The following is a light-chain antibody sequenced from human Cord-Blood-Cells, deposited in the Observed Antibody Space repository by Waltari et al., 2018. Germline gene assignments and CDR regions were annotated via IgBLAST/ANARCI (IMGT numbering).Light chain of an antibody. V-gene: IGKV1-5*01. Sequence: DIQMTQSPSTLSASVGDRVTLTCRASQSISSWLAWYQQKPGKAPKLLIYDASSLESWVPSRFSGSGSGTEFTLTISSLQPDDFATYYCQQYNSYSVYTFGQGTKLEIK. CDR3: QQYNSYSVYT. J-gene: IGKJ2*01. CDR1: QSISSW. CDR2: DAS.